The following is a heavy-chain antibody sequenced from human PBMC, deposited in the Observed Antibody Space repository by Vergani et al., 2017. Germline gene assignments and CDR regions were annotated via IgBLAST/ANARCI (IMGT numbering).Heavy chain of an antibody. CDR2: INHSGST. CDR1: GGSFSGYY. D-gene: IGHD3-16*01. Sequence: QVQLQQWGAGLLKPSETLSLTCAVYGGSFSGYYWSWIRQPPGKGLEWIGEINHSGSTNYNPSLKSRVTISVDTSKNQFSLKLSSVTAADTAVYYCARRGGGYCDYWGQGTLVTVSS. CDR3: ARRGGGYCDY. J-gene: IGHJ4*02. V-gene: IGHV4-34*01.